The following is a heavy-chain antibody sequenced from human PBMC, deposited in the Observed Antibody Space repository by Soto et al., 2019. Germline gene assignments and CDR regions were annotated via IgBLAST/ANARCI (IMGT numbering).Heavy chain of an antibody. Sequence: XESLSLTCPVYGGSFSGYYWSWIRQPPGKGLEWIGEINHSGSTNYNPSLKSRVTISVDTSKNQFSLKLSSVTAADTAVYYCARVEIGQLAKIGYGMDVWGQGATVTVSS. J-gene: IGHJ6*02. D-gene: IGHD6-6*01. CDR1: GGSFSGYY. CDR2: INHSGST. CDR3: ARVEIGQLAKIGYGMDV. V-gene: IGHV4-34*01.